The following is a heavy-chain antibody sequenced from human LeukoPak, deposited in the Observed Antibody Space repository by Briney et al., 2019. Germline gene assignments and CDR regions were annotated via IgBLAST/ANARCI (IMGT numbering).Heavy chain of an antibody. Sequence: GGSLRLSCAASGFIFNSYWMSWVRQAPGKGLEWVANINEDGSEKYYVDSVKGRFTISRDNAKNSLYLQMNSLRVEDTAVYYCASDTKVRAPWGQGTLVTASS. J-gene: IGHJ5*02. V-gene: IGHV3-7*01. CDR3: ASDTKVRAP. D-gene: IGHD2-2*01. CDR1: GFIFNSYW. CDR2: INEDGSEK.